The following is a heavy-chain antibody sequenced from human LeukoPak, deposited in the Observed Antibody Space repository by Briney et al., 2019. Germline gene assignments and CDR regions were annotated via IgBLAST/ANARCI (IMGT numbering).Heavy chain of an antibody. J-gene: IGHJ4*02. CDR2: IYYSGST. V-gene: IGHV4-39*01. Sequence: SETLSLTCTVSGGSISSSSYYWGWIRQPPGKGLEWIGSIYYSGSTYYNPSPKSRVTISVDTSKNQFSLRLSSVTAADTAVYYCASPRVGATPFDYWGQGTLVTVSS. D-gene: IGHD1-26*01. CDR3: ASPRVGATPFDY. CDR1: GGSISSSSYY.